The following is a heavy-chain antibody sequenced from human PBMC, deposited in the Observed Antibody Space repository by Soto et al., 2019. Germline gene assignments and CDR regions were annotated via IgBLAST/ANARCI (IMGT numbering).Heavy chain of an antibody. CDR2: IIPIFGTA. D-gene: IGHD6-19*01. CDR3: ASFAPEQWPTAYFGY. J-gene: IGHJ4*02. CDR1: GGTFSSYA. Sequence: QVQLVQSGAEVKKPGSSVKVSCKASGGTFSSYAISWVRQAPGQGLEWMGGIIPIFGTANYAQKFQGRVTIXXDXSXXTAYMELSSLRSEDTAVYYCASFAPEQWPTAYFGYWGQGTLVTVSS. V-gene: IGHV1-69*12.